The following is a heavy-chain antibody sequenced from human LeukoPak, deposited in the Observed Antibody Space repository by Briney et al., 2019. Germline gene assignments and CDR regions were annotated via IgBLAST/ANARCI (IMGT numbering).Heavy chain of an antibody. J-gene: IGHJ4*02. CDR3: AKLQAAAPFYYFDY. CDR1: GFTFSDYY. V-gene: IGHV3-23*01. Sequence: GGSLRLSCAASGFTFSDYYMSWVRQAPGKGLEWVSAISGSGGSTYYADSVKGRFTISRDNSKNTLYLQMNSLRAEDTAVYYCAKLQAAAPFYYFDYWGQGTLVTVSS. D-gene: IGHD2-15*01. CDR2: ISGSGGST.